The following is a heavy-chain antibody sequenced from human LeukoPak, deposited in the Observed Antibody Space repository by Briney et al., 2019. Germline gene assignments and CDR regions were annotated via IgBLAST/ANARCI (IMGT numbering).Heavy chain of an antibody. Sequence: GGSLRLSCAASGFTFSSYAMHWVRQAPGKGLEWVAVISYDGSNKYYADSVKGRFTISRDNSKNTLYLQMNGLRAEDTAVYYCARDRQPWGYYYFDYWGQGTLVTVSS. J-gene: IGHJ4*02. V-gene: IGHV3-30*04. CDR1: GFTFSSYA. D-gene: IGHD3-16*01. CDR3: ARDRQPWGYYYFDY. CDR2: ISYDGSNK.